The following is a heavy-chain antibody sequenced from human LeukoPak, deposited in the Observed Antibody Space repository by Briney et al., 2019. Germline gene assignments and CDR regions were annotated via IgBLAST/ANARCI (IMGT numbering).Heavy chain of an antibody. CDR2: ISAYNGNT. V-gene: IGHV1-18*01. CDR3: ARDFQRTPNWFDP. CDR1: GYTFTSYG. J-gene: IGHJ5*02. Sequence: WASVKVSCKASGYTFTSYGISWVRQAPGQGLEWMGWISAYNGNTNYAQKLQGRVTMTTDTSRSTTYMELRSLRSDDTAVYYCARDFQRTPNWFDPWGQGTLVTVSS. D-gene: IGHD2-15*01.